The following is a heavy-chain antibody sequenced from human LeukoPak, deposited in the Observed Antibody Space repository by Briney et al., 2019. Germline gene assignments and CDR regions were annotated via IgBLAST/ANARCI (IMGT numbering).Heavy chain of an antibody. CDR1: GGSFSGYY. V-gene: IGHV4-34*01. D-gene: IGHD3-3*01. CDR2: INHSGST. CDR3: ASLGSGYNNWFDP. Sequence: SETLSLTCAVYGGSFSGYYWSWIRQPPGKGLEWIGEINHSGSTNYNPSLKSRVTISVDMSKNQFSLKLSSVTAADTAVYYCASLGSGYNNWFDPWGQGTLVTVSS. J-gene: IGHJ5*02.